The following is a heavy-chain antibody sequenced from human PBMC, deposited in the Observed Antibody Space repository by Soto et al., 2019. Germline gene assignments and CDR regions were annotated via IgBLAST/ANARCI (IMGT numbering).Heavy chain of an antibody. CDR1: GYTFTSYG. CDR3: ARDASDNYGFWSGYLYYFDY. CDR2: ISAYNGNT. V-gene: IGHV1-18*01. D-gene: IGHD3-3*01. J-gene: IGHJ4*02. Sequence: GASVKVSCKASGYTFTSYGISWVRQAPGQGLEWMGWISAYNGNTNYAQKLQGRVTMTTDTSTSTAYMELRSLRSDDTAVYYCARDASDNYGFWSGYLYYFDYWGQGTLVTVSS.